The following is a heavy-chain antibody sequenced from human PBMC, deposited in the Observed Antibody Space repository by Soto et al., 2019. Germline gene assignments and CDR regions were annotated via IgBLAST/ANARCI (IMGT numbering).Heavy chain of an antibody. J-gene: IGHJ4*02. CDR2: ISDDGSNQ. CDR3: AKDLYSGSYSSYYFHH. CDR1: GFTFKSFA. Sequence: QVHLVESGGGVVQPGGAVRLSCAASGFTFKSFAMHWVRQAPGKGLEWVAFISDDGSNQYFADSVKGRFNISRDNSENTVSLQINSLRPGDTAVYYCAKDLYSGSYSSYYFHHWGQGTLVTVSS. V-gene: IGHV3-30*18. D-gene: IGHD1-26*01.